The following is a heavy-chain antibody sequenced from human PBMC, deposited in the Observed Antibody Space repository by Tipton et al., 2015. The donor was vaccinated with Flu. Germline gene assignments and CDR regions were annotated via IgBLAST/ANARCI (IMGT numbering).Heavy chain of an antibody. V-gene: IGHV4-59*01. CDR1: GGSISSEY. Sequence: TLSLTCTVSGGSISSEYWSWIRQTPGKGLEWIGYIYYSGSTNYNPSLKTRVSISIDTSRKYFSLKLTSVTAADTAVYYCARGLGSFDFWSGSDYWGQGTLVTVSS. D-gene: IGHD3-3*01. J-gene: IGHJ4*02. CDR3: ARGLGSFDFWSGSDY. CDR2: IYYSGST.